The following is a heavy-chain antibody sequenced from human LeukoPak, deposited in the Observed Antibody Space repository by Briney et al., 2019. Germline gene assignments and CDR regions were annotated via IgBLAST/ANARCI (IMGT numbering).Heavy chain of an antibody. Sequence: SETLSLTCAVYGGSFSGYYWSWIRQPPGKGLEWIGETNHSGSTNYNPSLKSRVTISVDTSKNQFSLKLSSVTAADTAVYYCASNRYYYDSSGYYDYWGQGTLVTVSS. CDR3: ASNRYYYDSSGYYDY. CDR1: GGSFSGYY. D-gene: IGHD3-22*01. CDR2: TNHSGST. J-gene: IGHJ4*02. V-gene: IGHV4-34*01.